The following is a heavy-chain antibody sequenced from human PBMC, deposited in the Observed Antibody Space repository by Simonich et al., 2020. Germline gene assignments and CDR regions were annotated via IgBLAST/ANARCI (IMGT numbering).Heavy chain of an antibody. D-gene: IGHD3-22*01. CDR3: AKDLGERITMIVVVIDAFDI. V-gene: IGHV3-23*01. Sequence: GGGLVQPGGSLRLSCAASGFTFSSYAMSWVRQAPGKGLELVSAISGSGGSTYYADSVKGRFTLSRDNSKNTLYLQMNSLRAEDTAVYFCAKDLGERITMIVVVIDAFDIWGQGTMVTVSS. J-gene: IGHJ3*02. CDR1: GFTFSSYA. CDR2: ISGSGGST.